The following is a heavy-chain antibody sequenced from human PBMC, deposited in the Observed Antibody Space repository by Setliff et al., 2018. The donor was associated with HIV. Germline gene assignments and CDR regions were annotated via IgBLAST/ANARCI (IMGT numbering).Heavy chain of an antibody. Sequence: GGSLRLSCAASGLTFSTSWMQWVRQSPVEGLLWVARLNPEANYIHYADSVKGRFTISRDNAKNTLYLQMNSLRTEDTAVYYCVRDTFDGRSYYGWDVWGQGTTVTVSS. CDR3: VRDTFDGRSYYGWDV. J-gene: IGHJ6*02. CDR1: GLTFSTSW. V-gene: IGHV3-74*01. D-gene: IGHD3-9*01. CDR2: LNPEANYI.